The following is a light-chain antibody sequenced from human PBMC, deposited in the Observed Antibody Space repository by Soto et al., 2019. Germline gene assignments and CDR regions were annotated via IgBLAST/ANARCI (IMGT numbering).Light chain of an antibody. CDR2: EVS. CDR1: SSDVSGYNY. J-gene: IGLJ2*01. CDR3: TSYTSSTTYVV. V-gene: IGLV2-14*01. Sequence: QSALTQPASISGSPGQSITISCTETSSDVSGYNYVSWYQHHPGKAPKLMIYEVSNRPSGVSNRFSGSKSGNTASLTISGLQAEDEADYYCTSYTSSTTYVVFGGGTKLTVL.